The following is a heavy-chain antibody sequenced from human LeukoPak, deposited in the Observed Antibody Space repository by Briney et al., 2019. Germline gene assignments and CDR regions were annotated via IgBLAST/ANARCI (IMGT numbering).Heavy chain of an antibody. CDR2: IKQDGSEK. CDR3: ARGTVWLYPRILID. V-gene: IGHV3-7*03. Sequence: PGGSLRLSCAASGFTFSSYWMSWVRQAPGKGLEWVANIKQDGSEKYYVDSVKGRFTISRDSSKNTLHLQMNSLRLEDTAVYYCARGTVWLYPRILIDWGQGVLVTVSS. CDR1: GFTFSSYW. D-gene: IGHD3-9*01. J-gene: IGHJ4*02.